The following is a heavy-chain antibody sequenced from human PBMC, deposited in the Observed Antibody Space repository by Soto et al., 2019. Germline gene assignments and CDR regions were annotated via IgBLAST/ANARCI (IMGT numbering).Heavy chain of an antibody. CDR2: IGTAGDT. CDR1: GFTFRTYD. Sequence: GESLKISCAASGFTFRTYDMHWVRQATGKGLEWVSAIGTAGDTYYPGSVKGRFTVSRENAKNSLYLQMNSLRAGDTAVYYCARAMGDYFDYWGQGTLVTVSS. J-gene: IGHJ4*02. V-gene: IGHV3-13*01. CDR3: ARAMGDYFDY. D-gene: IGHD3-16*01.